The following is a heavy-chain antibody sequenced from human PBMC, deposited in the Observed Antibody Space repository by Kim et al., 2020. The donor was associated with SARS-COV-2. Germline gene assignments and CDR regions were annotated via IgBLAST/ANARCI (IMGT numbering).Heavy chain of an antibody. D-gene: IGHD6-13*01. J-gene: IGHJ4*01. CDR3: ARSEGSSSWPYYFDY. CDR1: GGSISSSSYY. Sequence: SETLSLTCTVSGGSISSSSYYWGWIRQPPGKGLEWIGSIYYSGSTYYNPSLKSRVTISVDTSKNQFSLKLSSVTAADTAVYYCARSEGSSSWPYYFDYWG. V-gene: IGHV4-39*07. CDR2: IYYSGST.